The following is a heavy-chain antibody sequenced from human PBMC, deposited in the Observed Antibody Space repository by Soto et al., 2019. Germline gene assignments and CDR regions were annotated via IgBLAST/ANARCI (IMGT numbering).Heavy chain of an antibody. Sequence: PSETLSLTCTVSGGSISSGGYYWSWIRQHPGKGLEWIGYIYYSGSTYYNPSLKSRVSISVDTSKNQFSLKLSSVTAADTALYYCARDRNSSGYYDAFDIWGQGTMVTVSS. CDR1: GGSISSGGYY. D-gene: IGHD3-22*01. CDR2: IYYSGST. J-gene: IGHJ3*02. CDR3: ARDRNSSGYYDAFDI. V-gene: IGHV4-31*03.